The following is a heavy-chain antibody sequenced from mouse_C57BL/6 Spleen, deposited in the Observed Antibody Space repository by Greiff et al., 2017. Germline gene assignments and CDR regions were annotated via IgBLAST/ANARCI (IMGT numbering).Heavy chain of an antibody. CDR3: DKHGGYDYDGYFDV. Sequence: VMLVESGPGLVAPSQSLSITCTGSGFSLTSYGVDWVRQPPGKGLEWLGVIWGGGSTNYNSALVTRLSISKDNSKSQVFLKMNSLQTEDTAMYYCDKHGGYDYDGYFDVWGTGTTVTVSS. J-gene: IGHJ1*03. CDR1: GFSLTSYG. D-gene: IGHD2-4*01. V-gene: IGHV2-9*01. CDR2: IWGGGST.